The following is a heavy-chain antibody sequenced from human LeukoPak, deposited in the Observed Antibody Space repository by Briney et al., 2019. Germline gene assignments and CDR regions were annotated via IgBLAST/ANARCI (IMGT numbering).Heavy chain of an antibody. CDR1: GITLSNYG. Sequence: PGGSLRLSCRVSGITLSNYGMSWVRQAPGKGLEWAAGISGSGGSTKYADSVKGRFTISRDNPKNTLYLQMTSLRAEDTAVYFCAKRGVVIRVILVGFHKEAYYFDSWGQGALVTVSS. D-gene: IGHD3-22*01. V-gene: IGHV3-23*01. CDR3: AKRGVVIRVILVGFHKEAYYFDS. J-gene: IGHJ4*02. CDR2: ISGSGGST.